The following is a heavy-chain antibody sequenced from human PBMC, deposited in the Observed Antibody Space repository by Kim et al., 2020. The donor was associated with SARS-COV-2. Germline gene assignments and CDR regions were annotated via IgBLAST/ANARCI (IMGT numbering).Heavy chain of an antibody. CDR3: ARVSLAAAGHFDY. CDR1: GFTFSSYE. D-gene: IGHD6-13*01. CDR2: ISSSGSTI. Sequence: GGSLRLSCAASGFTFSSYEMNWVRQAPGKGLEWVSYISSSGSTIYYADSVKGRFTISRDNAKNSLYLQMNSLRAEDTAVYYCARVSLAAAGHFDYWGQGTLVTVSS. J-gene: IGHJ4*02. V-gene: IGHV3-48*03.